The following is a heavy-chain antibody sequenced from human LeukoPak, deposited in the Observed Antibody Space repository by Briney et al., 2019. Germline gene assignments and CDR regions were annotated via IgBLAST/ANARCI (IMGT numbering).Heavy chain of an antibody. D-gene: IGHD4-11*01. CDR2: ITGSGGNT. J-gene: IGHJ5*02. CDR1: GFTFNRYA. CDR3: AKGPNDDSNYLFDH. Sequence: GGSLRLSCAASGFTFNRYAMSWVRQAPGKGLEGVSVITGSGGNTSPADSVKGRLTVSRDNSKNTLYLHMNSLRAADTAVYHCAKGPNDDSNYLFDHWGQGTLVTVSS. V-gene: IGHV3-23*01.